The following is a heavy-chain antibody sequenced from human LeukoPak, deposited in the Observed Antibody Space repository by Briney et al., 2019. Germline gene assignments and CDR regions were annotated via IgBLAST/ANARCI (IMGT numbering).Heavy chain of an antibody. CDR1: GYTFTGYY. CDR3: ARSYDYVWGSYRYTAAFDI. CDR2: INPNSGGT. J-gene: IGHJ3*02. V-gene: IGHV1-2*02. D-gene: IGHD3-16*02. Sequence: ASVKVSCKASGYTFTGYYMHWVRQAPGQGLEWMGWINPNSGGTNYAQKFQGRVSMTRDTSISTAYMELSRLRSDDTAVYYCARSYDYVWGSYRYTAAFDIWGQGTMVTVSS.